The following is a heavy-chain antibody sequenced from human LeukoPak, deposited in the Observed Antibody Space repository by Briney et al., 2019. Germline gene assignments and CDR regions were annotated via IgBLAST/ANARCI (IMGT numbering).Heavy chain of an antibody. CDR2: ISSSSSYI. CDR1: VFTFSRYS. D-gene: IGHD6-19*01. V-gene: IGHV3-21*01. J-gene: IGHJ4*02. CDR3: ARASVAGTYFDY. Sequence: KPGGSLRLSCAASVFTFSRYSMNWVRQAPGKGLEWVSSISSSSSYIYYADSVKGRFTISRDNAKNSLYLQMNSLRAEDTAVYYCARASVAGTYFDYWGQGTLVTVSS.